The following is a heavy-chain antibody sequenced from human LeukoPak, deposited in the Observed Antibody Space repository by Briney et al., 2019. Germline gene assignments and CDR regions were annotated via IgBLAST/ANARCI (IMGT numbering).Heavy chain of an antibody. V-gene: IGHV1-46*01. CDR2: INPSGGST. CDR1: RYTFTSYY. D-gene: IGHD3-10*01. J-gene: IGHJ6*02. Sequence: ASVKVSCKASRYTFTSYYMHWVRQAPGQGLEWMGIINPSGGSTNYAQKFQGRVTMTRDTSTSTVYMELSSLRSEDTAVYYCARDLITVTMVRGVNLYYYYGMDVWGQGTTVTVSS. CDR3: ARDLITVTMVRGVNLYYYYGMDV.